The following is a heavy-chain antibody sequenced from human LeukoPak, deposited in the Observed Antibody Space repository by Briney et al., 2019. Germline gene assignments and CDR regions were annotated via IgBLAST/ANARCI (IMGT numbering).Heavy chain of an antibody. J-gene: IGHJ4*02. Sequence: GGSLRLSCAASGFPFRTYWMSWVRQAPGKGLEWVANINEDGGERYYADSVKGRFTISRDNAGNSLYVQMINLRAEDTAVYYCARTSGDPFDYWGQGTLVAVSS. CDR3: ARTSGDPFDY. V-gene: IGHV3-7*01. CDR1: GFPFRTYW. CDR2: INEDGGER. D-gene: IGHD4-17*01.